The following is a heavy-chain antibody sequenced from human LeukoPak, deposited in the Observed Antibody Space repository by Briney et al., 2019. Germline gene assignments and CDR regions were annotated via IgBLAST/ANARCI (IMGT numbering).Heavy chain of an antibody. Sequence: LRQPXXXXXXXXGEINHIVSTNYNPSLKSRVTISVDTSKTQFSLNLSSVTAADTAVYYCARGKATTVVTPYNSYWGQGTLVTVSS. D-gene: IGHD4-23*01. V-gene: IGHV4-34*01. CDR2: INHIVST. J-gene: IGHJ4*02. CDR3: ARGKATTVVTPYNSY.